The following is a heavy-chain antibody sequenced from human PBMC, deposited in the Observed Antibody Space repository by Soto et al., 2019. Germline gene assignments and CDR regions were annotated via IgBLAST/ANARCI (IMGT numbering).Heavy chain of an antibody. V-gene: IGHV1-2*02. CDR1: GSSFTGYY. D-gene: IGHD6-25*01. J-gene: IGHJ6*02. CDR2: INPNSGGT. Sequence: VFVKVSGKAAGSSFTGYYVHWVRQDNGQGLEWMGWINPNSGGTNYAQKFQGRVTMTRNTSISTAYMELSSLRSEDTAVYYCARGGVIRYYYSVTACWGQGTKVTV. CDR3: ARGGVIRYYYSVTAC.